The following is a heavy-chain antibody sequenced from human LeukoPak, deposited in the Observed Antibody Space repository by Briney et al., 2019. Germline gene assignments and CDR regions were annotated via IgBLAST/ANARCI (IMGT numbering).Heavy chain of an antibody. V-gene: IGHV3-9*01. J-gene: IGHJ4*02. CDR1: GFSFDDYA. D-gene: IGHD6-19*01. Sequence: GRSLRPSCAVSGFSFDDYAMHWVRQAPGKGLEWASGISWNSGSIGYAESVKGRFTISRDNAKNSLYLQMNSLRAEDTALYYCATSSREGEDSSGWASFDYWGQGTLVTVSS. CDR2: ISWNSGSI. CDR3: ATSSREGEDSSGWASFDY.